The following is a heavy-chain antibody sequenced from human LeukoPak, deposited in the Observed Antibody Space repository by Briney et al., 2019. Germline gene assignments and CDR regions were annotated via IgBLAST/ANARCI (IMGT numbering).Heavy chain of an antibody. V-gene: IGHV4-39*01. Sequence: PSETLSLTCTVSGGSISSSSYYWVWLRQPPGKGLEWIGSIYYSGSTYYNPSLKSRVTISVDTSKNQFSLKLSSVTAADTAVYYCARFEYSGYDYAFDIWGQGTMVTVSS. J-gene: IGHJ3*02. CDR2: IYYSGST. D-gene: IGHD5-12*01. CDR1: GGSISSSSYY. CDR3: ARFEYSGYDYAFDI.